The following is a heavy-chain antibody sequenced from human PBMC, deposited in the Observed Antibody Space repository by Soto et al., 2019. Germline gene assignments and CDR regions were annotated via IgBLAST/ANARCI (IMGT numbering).Heavy chain of an antibody. D-gene: IGHD2-8*01. CDR2: ISGSGGST. CDR1: GFTFSSYA. V-gene: IGHV3-23*01. J-gene: IGHJ4*02. Sequence: EVQLLESGGGLVQPGGSLRLSCAASGFTFSSYAMSWVRQAPGKGLEWVSAISGSGGSTYYADSVNGRFTISRDNSKNTLYLQMNSLRAEDTAVYYCAKGRGLNLYYFDYWGQGTLVTVSS. CDR3: AKGRGLNLYYFDY.